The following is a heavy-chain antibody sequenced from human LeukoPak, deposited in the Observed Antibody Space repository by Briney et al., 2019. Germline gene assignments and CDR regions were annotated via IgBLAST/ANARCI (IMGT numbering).Heavy chain of an antibody. Sequence: SETLSLTCAVYGGSFSGYYWSWIRQPPGKGLEWIGEINHSGSTNYNPSLKNRVTISVDTSKNQFSLKLSSVTAADTAVYYCARSGGNWFDPWGQGTLVTVSS. V-gene: IGHV4-34*01. CDR3: ARSGGNWFDP. CDR1: GGSFSGYY. J-gene: IGHJ5*02. CDR2: INHSGST. D-gene: IGHD3-10*01.